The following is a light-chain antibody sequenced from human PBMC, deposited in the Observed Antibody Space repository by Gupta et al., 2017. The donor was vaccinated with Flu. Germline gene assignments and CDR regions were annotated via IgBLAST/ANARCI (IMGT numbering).Light chain of an antibody. Sequence: DIQMTQSPSTLSASVGDRVTITCRASQSISTWLAWYQQKPGKAPKLLIYKASSLEGGVPSRFRGSGSGTEFTLTIISLQPDDFATYYCQQYSSYSMYSFGQGTKLEIK. J-gene: IGKJ2*03. CDR3: QQYSSYSMYS. V-gene: IGKV1-5*03. CDR2: KAS. CDR1: QSISTW.